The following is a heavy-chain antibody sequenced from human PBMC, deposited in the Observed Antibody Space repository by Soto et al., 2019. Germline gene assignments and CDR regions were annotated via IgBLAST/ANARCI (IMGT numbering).Heavy chain of an antibody. V-gene: IGHV1-2*04. CDR2: INPKSGGT. J-gene: IGHJ6*02. CDR1: GFSFTDYH. D-gene: IGHD2-8*01. Sequence: ASVQVSCKASGFSFTDYHIHWVRQAPGQGLEWLGRINPKSGGTSTAQKFQGWVTMPTDTSISTASMELTRLTSDDTAIYYCARGDSTDCSNGVCSFFYNHDMDVWGQGTTVTVSS. CDR3: ARGDSTDCSNGVCSFFYNHDMDV.